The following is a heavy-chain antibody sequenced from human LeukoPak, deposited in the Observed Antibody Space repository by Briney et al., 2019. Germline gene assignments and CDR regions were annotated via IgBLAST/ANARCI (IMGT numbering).Heavy chain of an antibody. CDR1: GGTCSSYA. CDR2: IIPIFGTA. J-gene: IGHJ4*02. CDR3: ARDYYGSGSYYSDY. Sequence: ASVKVSCKASGGTCSSYAISWVRQAPGQGLEWMGGIIPIFGTANYAQKFQGRVTITADESTSTAYMELSSLRSEDTAVYYCARDYYGSGSYYSDYWGQGTLVTVSS. V-gene: IGHV1-69*13. D-gene: IGHD3-10*01.